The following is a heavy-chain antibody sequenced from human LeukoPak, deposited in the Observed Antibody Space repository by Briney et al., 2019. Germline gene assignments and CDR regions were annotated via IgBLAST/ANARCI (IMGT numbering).Heavy chain of an antibody. CDR2: ISGSGGSK. J-gene: IGHJ6*02. V-gene: IGHV3-23*01. Sequence: GGSLRLSCAASGFIFSSYAMSWVRQAPGKGLEWVSTISGSGGSKYYADSVKGRFTISRDNSKNTLYLQMNSLRAGDTAVYYCARGPDYHRGGMDVWGQGTTVTVSS. CDR1: GFIFSSYA. CDR3: ARGPDYHRGGMDV. D-gene: IGHD4-11*01.